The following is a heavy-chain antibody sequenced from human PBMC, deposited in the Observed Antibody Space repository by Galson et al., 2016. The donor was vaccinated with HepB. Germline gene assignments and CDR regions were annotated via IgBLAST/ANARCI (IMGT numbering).Heavy chain of an antibody. CDR2: ILRSGSST. CDR1: GFTFSSFA. Sequence: SLRLSCAASGFTFSSFAMTWVRQAPGKGLEWVSTILRSGSSTYNADSVKGRFTISRDNSRSTLSLQMNSLRAEDTAVYYCATMSGWELGDYFFDYWGQGTLVTVSS. V-gene: IGHV3-23*01. CDR3: ATMSGWELGDYFFDY. D-gene: IGHD1-26*01. J-gene: IGHJ4*02.